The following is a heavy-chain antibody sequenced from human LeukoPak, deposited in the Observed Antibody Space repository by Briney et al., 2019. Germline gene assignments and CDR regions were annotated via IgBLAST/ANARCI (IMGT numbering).Heavy chain of an antibody. D-gene: IGHD5-24*01. V-gene: IGHV4-34*01. CDR2: INHSGST. J-gene: IGHJ4*02. CDR1: GGSFSGYC. Sequence: PSETLSLTCAVYGGSFSGYCWSWIRQPPGKGVEGIGEINHSGSTNYNPSLKSRVTISVDTYKNQFSLKLSSVAAADTAVYYCARAREMARIAGYFDYWGQGNLVTVSS. CDR3: ARAREMARIAGYFDY.